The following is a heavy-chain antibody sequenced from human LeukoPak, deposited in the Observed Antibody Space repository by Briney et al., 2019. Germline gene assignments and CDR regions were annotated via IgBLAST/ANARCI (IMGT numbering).Heavy chain of an antibody. J-gene: IGHJ4*02. CDR2: IVSSGSYI. V-gene: IGHV3-21*01. D-gene: IGHD2-2*02. CDR1: GFTSSSYS. Sequence: GGSLRLSCAASGFTSSSYSMNWVRQAPGKGLEWVSSIVSSGSYIYYADSVKGRFTISRDNAKNSLYLQMNSLRAEDTAVYYCARESGGYCSTTSCYKGYFDYWGQGTLVTVSS. CDR3: ARESGGYCSTTSCYKGYFDY.